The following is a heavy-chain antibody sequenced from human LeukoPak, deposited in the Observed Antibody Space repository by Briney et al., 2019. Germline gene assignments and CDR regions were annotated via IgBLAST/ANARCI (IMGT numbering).Heavy chain of an antibody. CDR2: MYYSGST. D-gene: IGHD6-13*01. V-gene: IGHV4-59*01. J-gene: IGHJ4*02. CDR3: ARVRYSSSGKYYFDY. Sequence: SETLSLTCTVSGDSISSYYWSWIRQPPGRGLEWIGYMYYSGSTNHNPSLKSRVTISMGTSKDQFSLKLSSVTAADTAVYYCARVRYSSSGKYYFDYWGQGTLVTVSS. CDR1: GDSISSYY.